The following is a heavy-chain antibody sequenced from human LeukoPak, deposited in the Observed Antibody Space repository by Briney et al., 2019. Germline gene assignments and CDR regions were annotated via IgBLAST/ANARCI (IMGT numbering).Heavy chain of an antibody. CDR2: ISSSSSYI. D-gene: IGHD6-19*01. CDR3: ARVADYYYMDV. CDR1: GFTFSSYS. V-gene: IGHV3-21*01. Sequence: GGSLRLPCAASGFTFSSYSMNWVGQAPGKGLEWVSSISSSSSYIYYADSVKGRFTISRDNAKNSLYLQMNSLRAEDTAVYYCARVADYYYMDVWGKGTTVTVSS. J-gene: IGHJ6*03.